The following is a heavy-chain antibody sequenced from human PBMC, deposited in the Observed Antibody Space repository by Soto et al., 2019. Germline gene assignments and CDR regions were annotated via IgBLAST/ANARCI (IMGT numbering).Heavy chain of an antibody. CDR2: IYYSGST. CDR3: ARGTAAATYYYYGMDV. CDR1: GGSVSSGSYY. J-gene: IGHJ6*02. V-gene: IGHV4-61*01. Sequence: SETLSLTCTVSGGSVSSGSYYWSWIRQPPGKGLEWIGYIYYSGSTNHNPSLKSRVTISVDTSKNQFSLRLSSVTAADTAVYYCARGTAAATYYYYGMDVWGQGTTVTVS. D-gene: IGHD6-13*01.